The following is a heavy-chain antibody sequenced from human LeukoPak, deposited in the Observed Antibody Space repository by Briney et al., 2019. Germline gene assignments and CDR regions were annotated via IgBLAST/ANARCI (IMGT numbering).Heavy chain of an antibody. D-gene: IGHD3-10*01. Sequence: ASVKVSCKASGYTFTSYDINWVRQATGQGLEWMGWMNPNSGNTGYAQKFQGRVTMTRNTSISTAYMELSSLRSEDTAVYYCAREGANGSGSYDDYYYMDVWGKGTTVTISS. V-gene: IGHV1-8*01. CDR2: MNPNSGNT. CDR3: AREGANGSGSYDDYYYMDV. CDR1: GYTFTSYD. J-gene: IGHJ6*03.